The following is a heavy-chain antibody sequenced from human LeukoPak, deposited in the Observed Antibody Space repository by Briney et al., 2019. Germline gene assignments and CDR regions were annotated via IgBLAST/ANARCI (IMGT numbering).Heavy chain of an antibody. CDR3: AKGSRNTGFDY. J-gene: IGHJ4*02. V-gene: IGHV3-23*01. CDR2: ISDSGGNT. D-gene: IGHD1-26*01. Sequence: GGSLRLFCAASRFTFSSFAMYWVRQAPGKGLEWVSAISDSGGNTYYADSVKGRFTISRDNSKNTLYLQMNSLRVEDTAVYYCAKGSRNTGFDYWGQGTLVTVSS. CDR1: RFTFSSFA.